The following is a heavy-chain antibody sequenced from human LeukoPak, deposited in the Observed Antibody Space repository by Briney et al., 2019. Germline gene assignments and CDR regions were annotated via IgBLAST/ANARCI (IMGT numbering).Heavy chain of an antibody. V-gene: IGHV1-3*01. J-gene: IGHJ4*02. Sequence: ASVKVSCKASGYIFTSYAIQWVRQAPGQRLEWMGWINAGNGNTRYSEKFQDKITIPSDKSATTVYMELSSLTSEDTAVYYCARDKVLTGYRQLFDYWGQGTLVTVSS. CDR1: GYIFTSYA. CDR2: INAGNGNT. D-gene: IGHD3-9*01. CDR3: ARDKVLTGYRQLFDY.